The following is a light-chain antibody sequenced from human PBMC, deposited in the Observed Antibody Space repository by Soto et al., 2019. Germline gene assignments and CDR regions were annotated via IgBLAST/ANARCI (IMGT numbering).Light chain of an antibody. CDR3: QKYNGAPWT. V-gene: IGKV1-27*01. J-gene: IGKJ1*01. Sequence: IQVTQSPSSLSASVGDGVTISCRASQGIHNYLAWYQHKPGKVPRLLIYAASALQSGVPSRFSASGSGTDFTLTISSLQPEDIGTYYCQKYNGAPWTFGQGTKVEIK. CDR1: QGIHNY. CDR2: AAS.